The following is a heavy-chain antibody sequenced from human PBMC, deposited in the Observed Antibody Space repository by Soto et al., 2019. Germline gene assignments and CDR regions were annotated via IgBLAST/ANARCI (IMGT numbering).Heavy chain of an antibody. Sequence: GASVKVSCKASGYTFTSYYMHWVRQAPGQGLEWMGIINPSGGSTSYAQKFQGRVTMTRDTSTSTVYMELSSLRSEDTAVYYCARVGVLRYFDWSLGLDVWGKGTTVTVS. D-gene: IGHD3-9*01. CDR1: GYTFTSYY. V-gene: IGHV1-46*03. J-gene: IGHJ6*03. CDR2: INPSGGST. CDR3: ARVGVLRYFDWSLGLDV.